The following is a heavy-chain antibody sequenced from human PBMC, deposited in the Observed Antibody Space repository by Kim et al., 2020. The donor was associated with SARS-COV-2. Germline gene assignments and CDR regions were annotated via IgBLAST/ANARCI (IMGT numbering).Heavy chain of an antibody. V-gene: IGHV1-8*01. J-gene: IGHJ4*02. Sequence: SAQNFQGRLTMTRNTSITTAYMELSSLRSEDTAVYYCARRNTVTTRTLDYWGQGTLVTVSS. CDR3: ARRNTVTTRTLDY. D-gene: IGHD4-17*01.